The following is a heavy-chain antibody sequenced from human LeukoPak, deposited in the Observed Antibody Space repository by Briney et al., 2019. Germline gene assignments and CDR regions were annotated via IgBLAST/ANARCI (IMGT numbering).Heavy chain of an antibody. CDR2: VYLGDSDT. J-gene: IGHJ4*02. V-gene: IGHV5-51*01. CDR1: GFPLRSYW. CDR3: ARQSAGTRYMDYCDY. Sequence: GESLKISCHGSGFPLRSYWIAWVRQMPGKGLEWMGIVYLGDSDTKYSPSFRGQVTISADRSTNTAYLQWDSLRSSDTGIYYCARQSAGTRYMDYCDYWGQGTLVSVSS. D-gene: IGHD1-14*01.